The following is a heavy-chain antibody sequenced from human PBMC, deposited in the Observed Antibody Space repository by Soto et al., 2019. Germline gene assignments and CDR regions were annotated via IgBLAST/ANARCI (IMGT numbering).Heavy chain of an antibody. CDR1: GYTFTSYG. D-gene: IGHD4-17*01. J-gene: IGHJ4*02. CDR3: ARDFSGLPRVRFDS. Sequence: QVQLVQSGAEVKKPGASVKVSCKASGYTFTSYGITWVRQAPGQGLEWMGWIDPNNGNRKYAQKFVGRVTMTTDTSTGTAYMEQRNLRSDDTAVYYCARDFSGLPRVRFDSWGQGTPVTVSS. V-gene: IGHV1-18*01. CDR2: IDPNNGNR.